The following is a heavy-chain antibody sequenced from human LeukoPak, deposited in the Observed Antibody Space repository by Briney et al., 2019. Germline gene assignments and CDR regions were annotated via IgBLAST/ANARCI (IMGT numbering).Heavy chain of an antibody. CDR1: GYTFTRYD. V-gene: IGHV1-8*01. D-gene: IGHD1-26*01. CDR3: ARVGGSGSYSYYYYYMDV. CDR2: MNPNSGNT. J-gene: IGHJ6*03. Sequence: ASVKVSCKASGYTFTRYDINWVRQATGQGLEWMGWMNPNSGNTGYAQKFQGRVTMTRNTSISTAYMELSSLRSEDTAVYYCARVGGSGSYSYYYYYMDVWGKGTTVTVSS.